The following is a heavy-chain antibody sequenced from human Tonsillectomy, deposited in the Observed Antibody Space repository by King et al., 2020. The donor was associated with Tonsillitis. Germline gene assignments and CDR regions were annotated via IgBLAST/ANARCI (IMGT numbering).Heavy chain of an antibody. CDR2: IRSEASGGAS. V-gene: IGHV3-49*04. Sequence: VQLVESGGGLVQPGRSLRLSCEASGFTFGDSDINWVRQAPGKGLEWVGFIRSEASGGASAYATSMAGRVTISRDDSKNIAYLQLSSLKTEDTAVYFCVRERRFNVISFFDYWGQGTLVTVSS. J-gene: IGHJ4*02. CDR1: GFTFGDSD. D-gene: IGHD3-16*02. CDR3: VRERRFNVISFFDY.